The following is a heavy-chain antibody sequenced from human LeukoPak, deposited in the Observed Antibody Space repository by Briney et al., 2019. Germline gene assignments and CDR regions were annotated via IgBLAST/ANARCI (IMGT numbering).Heavy chain of an antibody. CDR2: MRSEARGGTP. D-gene: IGHD5-18*01. J-gene: IGHJ3*02. CDR3: TTEGFTYGHHALGI. CDR1: GFTFSSHG. V-gene: IGHV3-15*01. Sequence: GGSLRLSCAASGFTFSSHGMHWVRQAPGKGLEWVGRMRSEARGGTPDYAALVKGRFIISIDDSRSTLYLQMHSLETEDTALYYCTTEGFTYGHHALGIWGQGTVVTVSS.